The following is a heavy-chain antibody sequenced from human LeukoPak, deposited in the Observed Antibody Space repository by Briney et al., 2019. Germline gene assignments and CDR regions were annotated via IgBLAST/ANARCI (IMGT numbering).Heavy chain of an antibody. V-gene: IGHV3-43*01. CDR1: GLTFDDYT. Sequence: GGSLRLSCAASGLTFDDYTMHWVRQAPGKGLEWVSLISWDGGSTYYADSVKGRFTISRDNSKNSLYLQMNSLRTEDTALYYCAKDIGPVGYYDSSGSPDYWGQGTLVTVSS. D-gene: IGHD3-22*01. J-gene: IGHJ4*02. CDR2: ISWDGGST. CDR3: AKDIGPVGYYDSSGSPDY.